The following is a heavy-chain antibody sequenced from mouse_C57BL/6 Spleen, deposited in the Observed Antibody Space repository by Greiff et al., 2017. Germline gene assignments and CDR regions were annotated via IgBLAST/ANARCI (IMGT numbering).Heavy chain of an antibody. Sequence: EVKLVESEGGLVQPGSSMKLSCTASGFTFSASYMAWVRQVPEKGLEWVANINSDGSSTSYLDSLKSRFLISRDNEKNILYLQMSSLKSEDTATYYCARDRYERGAMDYGGQGTSVTVSS. CDR1: GFTFSASY. D-gene: IGHD1-1*01. V-gene: IGHV5-16*01. CDR3: ARDRYERGAMDY. J-gene: IGHJ4*01. CDR2: INSDGSST.